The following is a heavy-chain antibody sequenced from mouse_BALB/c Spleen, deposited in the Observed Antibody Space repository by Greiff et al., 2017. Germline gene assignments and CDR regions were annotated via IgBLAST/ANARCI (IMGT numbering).Heavy chain of an antibody. J-gene: IGHJ1*01. D-gene: IGHD1-1*01. Sequence: VQLVESGPGLVAPSQSLSITCTVSGFSLTSYGVHWVRQPPGKGLEWLGVIWAGGSTNYNSALMSRLSISKDNSKSQVFLKMNSLQTDDTAMYYCARGVVATYYWYFDVWGAGTTVTVSA. CDR1: GFSLTSYG. CDR3: ARGVVATYYWYFDV. V-gene: IGHV2-9*02. CDR2: IWAGGST.